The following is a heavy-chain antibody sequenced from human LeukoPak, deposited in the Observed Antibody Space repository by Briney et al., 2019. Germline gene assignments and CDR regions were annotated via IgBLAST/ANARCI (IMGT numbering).Heavy chain of an antibody. Sequence: GESLKISCTGSRYSFTNYWIGWLRQMPGKGLEWMGIIYPGDSDTRYSPSFQGQVTISAVKSISTAYLQWSSLKASDTAMYYCARREGGWYLDYWGQGTLVTVSS. CDR1: RYSFTNYW. D-gene: IGHD6-19*01. J-gene: IGHJ4*02. CDR2: IYPGDSDT. CDR3: ARREGGWYLDY. V-gene: IGHV5-51*03.